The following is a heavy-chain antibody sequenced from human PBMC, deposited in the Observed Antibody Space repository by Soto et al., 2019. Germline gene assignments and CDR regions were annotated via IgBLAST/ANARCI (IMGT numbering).Heavy chain of an antibody. CDR2: ISQSGST. D-gene: IGHD2-21*01. V-gene: IGHV4-34*01. CDR3: ARGRQISPSTLFRRTGDYSMDV. Sequence: SETLSLTCAVYGGSFSGYHWSWIRQPPGKGLEWIGEISQSGSTNYNPSLKSGITISVDTSKKQFPLRLRSVTAADTAVYYCARGRQISPSTLFRRTGDYSMDVWGQGTTVTVSS. J-gene: IGHJ6*02. CDR1: GGSFSGYH.